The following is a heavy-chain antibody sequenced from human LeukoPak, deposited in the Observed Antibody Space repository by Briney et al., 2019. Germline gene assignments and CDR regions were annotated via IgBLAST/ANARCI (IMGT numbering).Heavy chain of an antibody. CDR3: ITDLSRYHYDGNDYY. Sequence: GGSLRLSCAASGFTFSNAWMNWVRQAPGKGLEWVGRIKSKTDGGTTDYAAPVKGRFTISRDDSKNTLYMQMNRLKTEDTAVYYCITDLSRYHYDGNDYYWGQGTLVTVSS. CDR1: GFTFSNAW. J-gene: IGHJ4*02. V-gene: IGHV3-15*07. D-gene: IGHD3-22*01. CDR2: IKSKTDGGTT.